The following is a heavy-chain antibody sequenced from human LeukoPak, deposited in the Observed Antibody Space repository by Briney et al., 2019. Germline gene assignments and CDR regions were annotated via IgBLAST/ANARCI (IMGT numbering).Heavy chain of an antibody. CDR1: GYSFTNYW. CDR3: ACRALTNTRSYP. CDR2: IYPGDSRT. Sequence: GESLKISCKGIGYSFTNYWIGWVRQMPGRGMEWMGVIYPGDSRTRYNPSFQGQVTISVDKSTSTAYLQWVSLKASDTAMYYCACRALTNTRSYPWGQGTLVTVSS. J-gene: IGHJ5*02. D-gene: IGHD1-14*01. V-gene: IGHV5-51*01.